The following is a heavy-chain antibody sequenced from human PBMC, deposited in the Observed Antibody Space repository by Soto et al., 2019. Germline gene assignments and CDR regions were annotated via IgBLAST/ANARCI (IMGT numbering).Heavy chain of an antibody. Sequence: QVQLAESGGGLVQPGRSLRLSCATSGFVSNDYDIHWVRQAPGKGLAWLASISYDGRNKYYADSVKGRFTISRDNSKNTQSLQINSLGAEDTAVYYCSRGIKGGLDAWGPGTLVTVSS. V-gene: IGHV3-30*03. CDR3: SRGIKGGLDA. J-gene: IGHJ5*02. CDR1: GFVSNDYD. D-gene: IGHD2-21*01. CDR2: ISYDGRNK.